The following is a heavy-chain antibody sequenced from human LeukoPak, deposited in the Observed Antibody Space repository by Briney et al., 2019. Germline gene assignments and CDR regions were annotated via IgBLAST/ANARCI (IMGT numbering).Heavy chain of an antibody. J-gene: IGHJ4*02. CDR1: GFTFSDYY. V-gene: IGHV3-11*01. CDR2: ISSSGSTI. D-gene: IGHD2-15*01. Sequence: PGGSLRLSCAASGFTFSDYYMSWIRQAPGKGLEWVSYISSSGSTIYYADSVKGRFTISRDNAKNSLYLQMNSLRAKDAAVYYCAREDCSGGSCYFDYWGQGTLVTVSS. CDR3: AREDCSGGSCYFDY.